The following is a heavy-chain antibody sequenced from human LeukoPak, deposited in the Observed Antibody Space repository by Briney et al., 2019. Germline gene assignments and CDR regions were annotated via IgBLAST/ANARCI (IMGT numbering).Heavy chain of an antibody. Sequence: SVKVSCKASGGTFSSYAISWVRQAPGQGLEWMGRIIPIFGTANYAQKFQGRVTITADESTSTAYMELSSLRSGDTAVYYCARRSERGYSGYGFDYWGQGTLVTVSS. CDR3: ARRSERGYSGYGFDY. D-gene: IGHD5-12*01. J-gene: IGHJ4*02. CDR2: IIPIFGTA. CDR1: GGTFSSYA. V-gene: IGHV1-69*15.